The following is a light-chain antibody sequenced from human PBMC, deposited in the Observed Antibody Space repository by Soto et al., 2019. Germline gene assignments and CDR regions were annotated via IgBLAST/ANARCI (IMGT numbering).Light chain of an antibody. Sequence: IQMTKSSSTLSGHASDGVTITCRASQTISSWLAWYQQKPGKAPKLLIYKASTLKSGVPSRFSGSGSGTEFTLTISSLQPDDFATYYCQHYNSYSEAFGQVTKVDI. CDR3: QHYNSYSEA. CDR1: QTISSW. V-gene: IGKV1-5*03. J-gene: IGKJ1*01. CDR2: KAS.